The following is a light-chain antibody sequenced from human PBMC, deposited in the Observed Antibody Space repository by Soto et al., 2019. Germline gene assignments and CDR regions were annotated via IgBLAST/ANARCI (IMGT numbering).Light chain of an antibody. V-gene: IGLV2-14*01. J-gene: IGLJ2*01. CDR1: SSDVGGYNY. CDR2: DVS. CDR3: SSYTSSRTSVV. Sequence: QSVLTQPASVSGSPGQSITISCTGTSSDVGGYNYVSWYQQHPGTAPKLMIYDVSNRPSGVSNRFSGSKSGNTASLTISGLQAEDEADYYCSSYTSSRTSVVFGGGTKLTVL.